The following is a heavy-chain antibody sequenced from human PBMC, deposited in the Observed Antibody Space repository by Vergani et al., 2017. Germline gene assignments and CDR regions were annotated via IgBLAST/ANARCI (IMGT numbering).Heavy chain of an antibody. V-gene: IGHV3-11*04. D-gene: IGHD3-10*01. CDR2: MSSGASI. J-gene: IGHJ6*02. Sequence: QVQLVESGGGLVKPGGSLRLSCAASGFTFSDHYMSWVRQAPGKGLEWISYMSSGASIYYADSVKGRFTVSRDNTKNTLYLQMNSLRAEDTAVYYCARETDAGSSVSYNYYAMVVCGQGTTVSVSS. CDR1: GFTFSDHY. CDR3: ARETDAGSSVSYNYYAMVV.